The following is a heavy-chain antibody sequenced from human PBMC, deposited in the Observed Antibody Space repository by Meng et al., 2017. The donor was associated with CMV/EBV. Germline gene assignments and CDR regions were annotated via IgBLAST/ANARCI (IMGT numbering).Heavy chain of an antibody. J-gene: IGHJ4*02. CDR1: GFTFSSYW. V-gene: IGHV3-7*01. CDR2: IKQDGSEK. CDR3: ATYSSSWYGRVFDY. Sequence: GGSLRLSCAASGFTFSSYWMSWVHQAPGKGLEWVANIKQDGSEKYYVDSVKGRFTISRDNAKNSLYLQMNSLRAEDTAVYYCATYSSSWYGRVFDYWGQGTLVTVSS. D-gene: IGHD6-13*01.